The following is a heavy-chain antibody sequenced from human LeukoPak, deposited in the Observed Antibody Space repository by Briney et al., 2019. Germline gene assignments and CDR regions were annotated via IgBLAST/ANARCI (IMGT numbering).Heavy chain of an antibody. CDR2: IIPILGTA. D-gene: IGHD3-22*01. CDR1: GGTFSSYA. CDR3: AKGGAMIVGLPFDY. J-gene: IGHJ4*02. V-gene: IGHV1-69*10. Sequence: SVKVSCKASGGTFSSYAISWVRQAPGQGLEWMGGIIPILGTANYAQKFQGRVTITADKSTSTAYMELSSLRSEDTAVYYCAKGGAMIVGLPFDYWGQGTLVTVSS.